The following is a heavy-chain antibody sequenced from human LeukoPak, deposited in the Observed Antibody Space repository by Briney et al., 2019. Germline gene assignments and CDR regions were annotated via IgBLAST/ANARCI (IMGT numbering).Heavy chain of an antibody. CDR2: TSYDGSNK. CDR3: ARSPMGYYFDY. Sequence: GGSLRLSCAASGFTFSSYGMHWVRQAPGKGLEWVAVTSYDGSNKYYADSVKGRFTISRDNSKNTLYLQMNSLRAEDTAVYYCARSPMGYYFDYWGQGTLVTVSS. D-gene: IGHD3-10*01. J-gene: IGHJ4*02. CDR1: GFTFSSYG. V-gene: IGHV3-30*03.